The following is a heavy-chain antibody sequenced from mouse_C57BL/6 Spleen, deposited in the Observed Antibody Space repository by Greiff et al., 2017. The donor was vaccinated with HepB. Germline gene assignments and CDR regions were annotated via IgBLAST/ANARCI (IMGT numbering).Heavy chain of an antibody. CDR3: ARQGYYYQAWFAY. J-gene: IGHJ3*01. D-gene: IGHD2-3*01. V-gene: IGHV5-17*01. CDR2: ISSGSSTI. CDR1: GFTFSDYG. Sequence: EVKLMESGGGLVKPGGSLKLSCAASGFTFSDYGMHWVRQAPEKGLEWVAYISSGSSTIYYADTVKGRFTISGDNAKNTLFLQMTSLRSEDTAMYYCARQGYYYQAWFAYWGQGTLVTVSA.